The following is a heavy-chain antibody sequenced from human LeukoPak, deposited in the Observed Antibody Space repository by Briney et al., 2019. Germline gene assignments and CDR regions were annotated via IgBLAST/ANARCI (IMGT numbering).Heavy chain of an antibody. CDR2: INPNSGGT. Sequence: GASVKASCKASGYTFTGYYMHWVRQAPGQGLEWMGRINPNSGGTNYAQKFQGRVTMTRDTSISTAYMELSRLRSDDTAVYYCARDGGYGIAAAWIDYWGQGTLVTVSS. V-gene: IGHV1-2*06. J-gene: IGHJ4*02. CDR3: ARDGGYGIAAAWIDY. CDR1: GYTFTGYY. D-gene: IGHD6-13*01.